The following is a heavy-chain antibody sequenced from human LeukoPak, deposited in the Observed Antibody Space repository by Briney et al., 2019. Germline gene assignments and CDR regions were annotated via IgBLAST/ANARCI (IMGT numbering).Heavy chain of an antibody. CDR3: ARAPRPNWGSGDY. CDR2: VSAYADDT. Sequence: ASVKVSCKASGYTFTNYGISWVRQAPGQGLEWMGWVSAYADDTNYVQKFQGRITMTTDTSTSTAYVELRSLRSDDTAVYYCARAPRPNWGSGDYWGQGTLVTVSS. V-gene: IGHV1-18*01. D-gene: IGHD7-27*01. J-gene: IGHJ4*02. CDR1: GYTFTNYG.